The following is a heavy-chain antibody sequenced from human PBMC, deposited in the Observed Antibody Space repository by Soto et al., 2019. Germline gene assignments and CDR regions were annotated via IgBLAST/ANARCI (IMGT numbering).Heavy chain of an antibody. CDR2: ISYDGSNK. V-gene: IGHV3-30*18. D-gene: IGHD6-13*01. CDR1: GFTFSSYG. J-gene: IGHJ6*02. CDR3: AKDIIAAAGTYYYYGMDV. Sequence: PGGSLRLSCAASGFTFSSYGMHWVRQAPGKGLEWVAVISYDGSNKYYADSVKGRFTISIDNSKNTLYLQMNSPRAEDTAVYYCAKDIIAAAGTYYYYGMDVWGQGTTVTVSS.